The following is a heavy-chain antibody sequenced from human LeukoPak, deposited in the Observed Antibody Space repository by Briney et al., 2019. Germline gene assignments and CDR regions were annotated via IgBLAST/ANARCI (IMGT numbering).Heavy chain of an antibody. V-gene: IGHV4-4*07. J-gene: IGHJ5*02. CDR2: IYTSGRT. D-gene: IGHD3-10*01. Sequence: PETLSLTCPVSGASISSYYWSWIRQPAGKGLEWIGRIYTSGRTNYNRSLKSRVTMSVDTSKNQFCLKLSSVIAEDTAVYYCGRVIRGPYNWFDPLGQGTLVTVSS. CDR1: GASISSYY. CDR3: GRVIRGPYNWFDP.